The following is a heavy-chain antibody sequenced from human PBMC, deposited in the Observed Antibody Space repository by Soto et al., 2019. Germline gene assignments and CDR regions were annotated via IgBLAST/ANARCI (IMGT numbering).Heavy chain of an antibody. D-gene: IGHD3-10*01. CDR2: INPNSGGT. V-gene: IGHV1-2*04. CDR3: ARDGGSRYYGMDV. CDR1: GYTFTGYY. J-gene: IGHJ6*02. Sequence: ASVKVSCKASGYTFTGYYMHWVRQAPGQGLEWMGWINPNSGGTNYAQKFQGWVTMTRDTSISTAYMELSRLRSDDTAVYYCARDGGSRYYGMDVCVQGSTVTVCS.